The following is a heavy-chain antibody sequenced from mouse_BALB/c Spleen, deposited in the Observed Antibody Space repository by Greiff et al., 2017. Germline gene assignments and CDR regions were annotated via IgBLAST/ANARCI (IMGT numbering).Heavy chain of an antibody. Sequence: VQLKGPGPELVNPGAPVKESCKAPGYSFTDSNMYWVRQSHGKSLEWIGYIDPYNGGTSYNQKFKGKATLTVDKSSSTAFMHLNSLTSEDSAVYYCAREGYGNYGYFDVWGAGTTVTVSS. CDR3: AREGYGNYGYFDV. D-gene: IGHD2-10*02. CDR1: GYSFTDSN. CDR2: IDPYNGGT. V-gene: IGHV1S135*01. J-gene: IGHJ1*01.